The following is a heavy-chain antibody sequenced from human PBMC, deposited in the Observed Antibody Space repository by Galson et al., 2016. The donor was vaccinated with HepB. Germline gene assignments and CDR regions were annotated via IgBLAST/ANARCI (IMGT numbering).Heavy chain of an antibody. V-gene: IGHV3-23*01. J-gene: IGHJ4*02. D-gene: IGHD3-10*01. Sequence: SLRLSCAASGFTFSSYDMSWVRQAPGKGLEWVSDISGSGGSTYNADSIKGRFTISRDNAKNSLYLQMNSLRAEDTAVYYCARWKYYGSGSYGFDYWGQGTLVTVSS. CDR3: ARWKYYGSGSYGFDY. CDR1: GFTFSSYD. CDR2: ISGSGGST.